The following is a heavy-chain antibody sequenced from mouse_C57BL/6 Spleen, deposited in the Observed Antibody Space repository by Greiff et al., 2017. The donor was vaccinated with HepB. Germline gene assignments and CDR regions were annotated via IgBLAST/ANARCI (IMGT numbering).Heavy chain of an antibody. J-gene: IGHJ2*01. CDR2: IHPNSGST. Sequence: VQLQQSGAELVKPGASVKLSCKASGYTFTSYWMHWVKQRPGQGLERIGMIHPNSGSTNYNEKFKSKATLTVDKSSSTAYMQLSSLTSEDSAVYYCARTMISSYFDYWGQGTTLTVSS. D-gene: IGHD2-4*01. V-gene: IGHV1-64*01. CDR3: ARTMISSYFDY. CDR1: GYTFTSYW.